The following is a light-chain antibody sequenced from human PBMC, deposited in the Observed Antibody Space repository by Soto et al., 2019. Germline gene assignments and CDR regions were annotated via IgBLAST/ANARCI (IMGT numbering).Light chain of an antibody. CDR1: QSVSSSY. Sequence: DMVMTQSPATLSVSPGERATLSCRASQSVSSSYLAWYQQKPGQAPRLLIYGASSRATGIPDRFSGSGSGTDFTLTISSLQPDDFATYYCQQYNSYSRTFGQGTKVDIK. J-gene: IGKJ1*01. CDR2: GAS. CDR3: QQYNSYSRT. V-gene: IGKV3-20*01.